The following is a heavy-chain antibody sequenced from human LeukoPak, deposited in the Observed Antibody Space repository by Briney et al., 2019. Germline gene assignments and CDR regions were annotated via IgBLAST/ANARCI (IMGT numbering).Heavy chain of an antibody. CDR1: GGSISSYY. J-gene: IGHJ6*02. CDR2: IYYNGST. Sequence: SETLSLTCTVSGGSISSYYWSWIRQPPGKGLEWIGSIYYNGSTYYNPSLKSRVTKSVDTSKNQFSLKLSSVTAADTAVYYCARHVFSSGSWDYYYYGMDVWGQGTTVTVSS. V-gene: IGHV4-59*05. D-gene: IGHD6-19*01. CDR3: ARHVFSSGSWDYYYYGMDV.